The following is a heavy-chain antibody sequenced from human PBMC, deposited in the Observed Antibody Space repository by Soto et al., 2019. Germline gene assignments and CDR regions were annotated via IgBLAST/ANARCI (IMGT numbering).Heavy chain of an antibody. J-gene: IGHJ4*02. CDR1: GYSFAGYW. D-gene: IGHD2-8*02. CDR2: IDPSDSQT. CDR3: ARQIHDSDTGPNCQYYFDS. V-gene: IGHV5-10-1*01. Sequence: PGESLKISCKGSGYSFAGYWITWVRQKPGKGLEWMGRIDPSDSQTYYSPSFRGHVTISATKSITTVFLQWSSLRASDTAMYYCARQIHDSDTGPNCQYYFDSWGQGTPVTVSS.